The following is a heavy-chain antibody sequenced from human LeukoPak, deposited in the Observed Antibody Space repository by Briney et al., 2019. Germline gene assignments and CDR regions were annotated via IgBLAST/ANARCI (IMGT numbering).Heavy chain of an antibody. V-gene: IGHV3-30-3*01. Sequence: GGSLRLSCAASGVSLSSYAMHWVRQAPGKGLEWVAVISYDGSNKYYADSVKGRFTISRDSSKNTLFLRMHILRAEDTAVYYCARHRSLNVYYSSGYYYPDAFDVWGQGTMVTVSS. J-gene: IGHJ3*01. D-gene: IGHD3-22*01. CDR1: GVSLSSYA. CDR3: ARHRSLNVYYSSGYYYPDAFDV. CDR2: ISYDGSNK.